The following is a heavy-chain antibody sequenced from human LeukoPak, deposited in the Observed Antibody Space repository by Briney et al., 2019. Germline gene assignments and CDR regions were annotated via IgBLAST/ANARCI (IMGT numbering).Heavy chain of an antibody. D-gene: IGHD1-26*01. J-gene: IGHJ4*02. CDR2: ISWDGGST. V-gene: IGHV3-43*01. Sequence: GGSLRLSCAASGFTFDDYTMHWVRQAPGKGLEWVSLISWDGGSTYYADSVKGRFTISRDNSKNSLYLQMNSLRTEDTVLYYCAKDKSGYVDYWGQGTLVTVSS. CDR1: GFTFDDYT. CDR3: AKDKSGYVDY.